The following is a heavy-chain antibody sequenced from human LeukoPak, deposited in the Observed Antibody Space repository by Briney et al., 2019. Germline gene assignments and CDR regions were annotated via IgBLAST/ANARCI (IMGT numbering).Heavy chain of an antibody. D-gene: IGHD7-27*01. CDR1: GGSISSGGYY. J-gene: IGHJ5*02. Sequence: SSETLSLTCTVAGGSISSGGYYWSWIRHHPGKGREWIGYIYYSGSTYYNPSLKSRVTISVDTSKNQFSLKLSSVTAADTAVYYCARDKNLGIRNWFDPWGQGTLVTVSS. CDR2: IYYSGST. V-gene: IGHV4-31*03. CDR3: ARDKNLGIRNWFDP.